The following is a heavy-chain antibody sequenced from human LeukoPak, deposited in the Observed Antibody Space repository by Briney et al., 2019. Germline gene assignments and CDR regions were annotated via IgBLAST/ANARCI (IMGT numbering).Heavy chain of an antibody. CDR1: GYSFTAYY. CDR3: AGGNLSGDHDF. J-gene: IGHJ4*02. D-gene: IGHD1-26*01. V-gene: IGHV1-2*02. Sequence: ASVKVSCKASGYSFTAYYMHWVRQAPGQGLEWMGWIKPTSGSTNYAQTLRGRGTLTSDTSITTAYMELSRLKSDDTAVYYCAGGNLSGDHDFWGQGTLVTVSS. CDR2: IKPTSGST.